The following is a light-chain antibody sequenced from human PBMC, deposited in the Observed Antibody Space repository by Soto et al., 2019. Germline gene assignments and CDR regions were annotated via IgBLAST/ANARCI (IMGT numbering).Light chain of an antibody. CDR3: TSYTSSNTLDV. V-gene: IGLV2-14*01. CDR2: DVS. Sequence: QSAPTQPASVSGSPGQSITISCTGTSSDVGAYDFVSWYQQHPDKAPKLMIYDVSNRPSGVSDRFSGSKSGNTASLTISGLLAEDEGDYYCTSYTSSNTLDVFGTGTKLTVL. CDR1: SSDVGAYDF. J-gene: IGLJ1*01.